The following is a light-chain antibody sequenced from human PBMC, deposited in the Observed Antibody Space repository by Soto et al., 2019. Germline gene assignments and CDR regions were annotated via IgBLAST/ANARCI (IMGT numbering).Light chain of an antibody. J-gene: IGKJ1*01. CDR2: DAS. V-gene: IGKV3-11*01. Sequence: EIVLTQSPATLSLSPGERATLSCRASQSVSSYLAWYQQNPGQAPRLLLYDASNMATGITARFSGSGSGTDFTLTISRLEPEDFAVYYCQQRSNWPWTFGQGTKVEIK. CDR3: QQRSNWPWT. CDR1: QSVSSY.